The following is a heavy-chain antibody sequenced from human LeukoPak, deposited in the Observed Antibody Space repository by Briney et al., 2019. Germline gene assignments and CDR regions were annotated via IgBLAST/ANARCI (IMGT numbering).Heavy chain of an antibody. CDR3: ARVHSSGWYSDY. CDR1: GFTVSSNY. D-gene: IGHD6-19*01. V-gene: IGHV3-53*01. Sequence: GGSLRLSCAAPGFTVSSNYMSWVRQAPGKGLEWVSVIYSGGSTYYADSVKGRFTISRDNSKNTLYLQMNSLRAEDTAVYYCARVHSSGWYSDYWGQGTLVTVSS. CDR2: IYSGGST. J-gene: IGHJ4*02.